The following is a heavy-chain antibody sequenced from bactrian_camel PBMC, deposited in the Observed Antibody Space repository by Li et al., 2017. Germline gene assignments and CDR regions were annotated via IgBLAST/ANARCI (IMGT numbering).Heavy chain of an antibody. CDR2: IYTAGGNA. Sequence: DVQLVESGGGSVQAGGSLRLSCAASESTIDSRCMAWFRQAPGKEREGIAAIYTAGGNAYSADSVKGRFTISQDGANNTVYLQMDSPKPEDTAIYYCAARQLPPAVCGQYGRDSGVYSYWGQGTQVTVS. CDR3: AARQLPPAVCGQYGRDSGVYSY. V-gene: IGHV3S40*01. CDR1: ESTIDSRC. D-gene: IGHD5*01. J-gene: IGHJ4*01.